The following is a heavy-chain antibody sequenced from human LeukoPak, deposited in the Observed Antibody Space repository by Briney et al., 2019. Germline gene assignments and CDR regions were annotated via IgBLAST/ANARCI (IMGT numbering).Heavy chain of an antibody. CDR3: ARASGNYDILTGPQYGLDY. CDR1: GGSISSGGYY. D-gene: IGHD3-9*01. CDR2: IYYSGST. J-gene: IGHJ4*02. V-gene: IGHV4-31*03. Sequence: PSETLSLTCTVSGGSISSGGYYWSWIRQHPGKGLEWIGYIYYSGSTYYNPSLKSRVTISVDTSENQFSLKLSSVTAADTAVYYCARASGNYDILTGPQYGLDYWGQGTLVTVSS.